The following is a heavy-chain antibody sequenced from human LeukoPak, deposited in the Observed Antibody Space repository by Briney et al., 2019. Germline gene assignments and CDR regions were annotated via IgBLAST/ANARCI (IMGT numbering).Heavy chain of an antibody. CDR1: GFTFSSYS. Sequence: GGSLRLSCAASGFTFSSYSMNWVRQAPGKGLEWVSSISSSSIYIYYADSVKGRFTISRDNVKNSLYLQMNSLRAEDTAVYYCASIGYCGGDCYSGAFDFWGQGTMVTVSS. J-gene: IGHJ3*01. CDR3: ASIGYCGGDCYSGAFDF. D-gene: IGHD2-21*02. V-gene: IGHV3-21*01. CDR2: ISSSSIYI.